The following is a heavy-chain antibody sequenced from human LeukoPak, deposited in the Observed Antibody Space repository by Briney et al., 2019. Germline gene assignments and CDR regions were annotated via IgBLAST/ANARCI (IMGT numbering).Heavy chain of an antibody. V-gene: IGHV3-30-3*01. CDR2: ISYDGSNK. J-gene: IGHJ2*01. D-gene: IGHD6-19*01. CDR3: ARDLDSSGRFDL. Sequence: GGSLRLSCAASGFTFSSYAMHWVRQAPGKGLEWVAVISYDGSNKYYADSVKGRFTISIDNSKNTLYLQMNSLRAEDTAVYYCARDLDSSGRFDLWGRGTLVTVSS. CDR1: GFTFSSYA.